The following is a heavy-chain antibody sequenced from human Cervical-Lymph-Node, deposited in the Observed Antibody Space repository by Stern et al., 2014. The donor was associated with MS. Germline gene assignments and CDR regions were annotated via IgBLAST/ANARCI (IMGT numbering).Heavy chain of an antibody. V-gene: IGHV3-30*18. J-gene: IGHJ6*02. D-gene: IGHD3-22*01. CDR2: IAYDGTSK. CDR3: AKDRAMIDVLTMYRRWYGLDV. Sequence: VQLVESGGGVVQPGRSLRLSCEASGFTFRSYAMHWVRQAPGKGLEWVAVIAYDGTSKYYAESVKGRFSISRDNLKNTLYLQMNSLRTEDTALYYCAKDRAMIDVLTMYRRWYGLDVWGQGTTVTVTS. CDR1: GFTFRSYA.